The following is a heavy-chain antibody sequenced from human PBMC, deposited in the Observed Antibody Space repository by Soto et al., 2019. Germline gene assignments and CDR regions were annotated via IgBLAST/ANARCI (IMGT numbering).Heavy chain of an antibody. J-gene: IGHJ4*02. D-gene: IGHD2-21*02. V-gene: IGHV4-39*01. Sequence: SETLSLTCIVSGESISSSSYYWGWIRQPPGKGLEWIGSIYYSGRTYYNPSFKSRVTISIDTSKNQFSLKLSSVTATDTAVYYCARQRTTVVTQAYFDHGGKGALVTVPS. CDR3: ARQRTTVVTQAYFDH. CDR1: GESISSSSYY. CDR2: IYYSGRT.